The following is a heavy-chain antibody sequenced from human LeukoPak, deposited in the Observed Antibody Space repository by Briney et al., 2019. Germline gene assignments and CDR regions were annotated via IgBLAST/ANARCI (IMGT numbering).Heavy chain of an antibody. CDR3: ASRSTMDV. V-gene: IGHV4-34*01. Sequence: SETLSLTCAVYGVSFRGYCWNWIRQPPGKGLEWIGEINHSGSTNYNPSLKSRVTISVDTSKNQFSLRLSSVTAADTAVYYCASRSTMDVWGLGTPVTVSS. CDR2: INHSGST. CDR1: GVSFRGYC. J-gene: IGHJ6*02.